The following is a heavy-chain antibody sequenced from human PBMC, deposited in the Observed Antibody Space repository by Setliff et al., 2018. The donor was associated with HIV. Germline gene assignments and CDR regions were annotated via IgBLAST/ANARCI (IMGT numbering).Heavy chain of an antibody. D-gene: IGHD1-1*01. CDR3: ARYNYGDFDY. J-gene: IGHJ4*02. CDR2: VFYTGFA. Sequence: PSETLSLTCTVSGDSIRGYYWSWIRQPPGKGLEWMGYVFYTGFAAYNPSLKSRLTISVDTSKNQFSLNLSSVTAADTAVYYCARYNYGDFDYWGQGTPVTVSS. CDR1: GDSIRGYY. V-gene: IGHV4-59*12.